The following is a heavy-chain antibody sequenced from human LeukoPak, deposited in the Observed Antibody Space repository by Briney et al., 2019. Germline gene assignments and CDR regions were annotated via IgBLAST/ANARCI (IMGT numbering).Heavy chain of an antibody. CDR3: AREEVVVVVAAQDHYYYYYMDV. V-gene: IGHV3-48*01. CDR2: ISSSSSTI. D-gene: IGHD2-15*01. Sequence: GGSLRLSCAASGFTFSSYSMNWVRQAPGKGLEWVSYISSSSSTIYYADSVKGRFTISRDNAKNSLYLQMNSLRAEDTAVYYCAREEVVVVVAAQDHYYYYYMDVWGKGTTVTISS. CDR1: GFTFSSYS. J-gene: IGHJ6*03.